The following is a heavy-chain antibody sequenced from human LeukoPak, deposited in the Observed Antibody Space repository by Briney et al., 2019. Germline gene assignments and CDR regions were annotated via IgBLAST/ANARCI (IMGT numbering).Heavy chain of an antibody. J-gene: IGHJ4*02. CDR3: AKDGLRGYYDSSGLGDY. CDR2: ISGSGGST. V-gene: IGHV3-23*01. CDR1: GFTFSSYG. D-gene: IGHD3-22*01. Sequence: GGSLRLSCAASGFTFSSYGMSWVRQAPGKGLEWVSAISGSGGSTYYADSVKGRFTISRDNSKNTLCLQMNSLRAEDTAVYYCAKDGLRGYYDSSGLGDYWGQGTLVTVSS.